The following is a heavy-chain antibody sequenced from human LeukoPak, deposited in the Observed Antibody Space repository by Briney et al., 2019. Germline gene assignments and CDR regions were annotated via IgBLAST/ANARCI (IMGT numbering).Heavy chain of an antibody. CDR2: MNPNSGNT. Sequence: GASVKVSCKASGYTFTSYDINWVRQATGQGLEWMGWMNPNSGNTGYAQKLQGRVTMTRNTSISTAHMELSSLRSEDTAVYYCARGLYSGYDWGPIFPWGQIRVYYFDYWGQGTLVTVSS. CDR3: ARGLYSGYDWGPIFPWGQIRVYYFDY. CDR1: GYTFTSYD. D-gene: IGHD5-12*01. V-gene: IGHV1-8*01. J-gene: IGHJ4*02.